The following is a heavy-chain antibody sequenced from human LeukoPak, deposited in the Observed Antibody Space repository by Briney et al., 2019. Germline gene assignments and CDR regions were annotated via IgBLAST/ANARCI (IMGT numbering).Heavy chain of an antibody. J-gene: IGHJ6*03. D-gene: IGHD6-13*01. CDR2: INTNTGNP. Sequence: ASVKVSCKASGYTFTSYAMNWVRQAPGQGLEWMGWINTNTGNPTYVQGFRGRFVFSLDTSVSTAYLQISSLKAEDTAVYYGARGKSTGAAADEYYYYMDVWGKGTTVTVSS. CDR1: GYTFTSYA. CDR3: ARGKSTGAAADEYYYYMDV. V-gene: IGHV7-4-1*02.